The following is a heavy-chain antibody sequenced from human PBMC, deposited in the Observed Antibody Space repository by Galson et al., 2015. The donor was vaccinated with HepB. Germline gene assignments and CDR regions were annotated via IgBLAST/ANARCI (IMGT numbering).Heavy chain of an antibody. CDR2: FYHTGST. V-gene: IGHV4-39*07. D-gene: IGHD6-25*01. J-gene: IGHJ4*02. Sequence: LSLTCTLSGGSISSNSYFWGWVRQPPGKGLEWIASFYHTGSTYYNPSLKSRVTISIDTSKNQFSLKLNSLTAADTAVYYCARRSRARAAAAYFDYWGQGTLVTVSS. CDR3: ARRSRARAAAAYFDY. CDR1: GGSISSNSYF.